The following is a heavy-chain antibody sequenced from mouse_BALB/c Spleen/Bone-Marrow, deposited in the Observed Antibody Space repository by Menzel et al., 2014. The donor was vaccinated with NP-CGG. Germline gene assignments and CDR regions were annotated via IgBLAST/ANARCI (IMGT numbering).Heavy chain of an antibody. CDR3: TRGIAALVAADFDY. CDR2: INPSTGYT. V-gene: IGHV1-7*01. J-gene: IGHJ2*01. CDR1: GYTFTSYW. D-gene: IGHD1-1*01. Sequence: QVQLQQPGAELAKPGASVKMSCKASGYTFTSYWMHWVKQRPGQGLEWIGYINPSTGYTNYKQRFKDKATLTADKPSSTAYMQLRSLTSEDSAIYYCTRGIAALVAADFDYWGQGTTLTVSS.